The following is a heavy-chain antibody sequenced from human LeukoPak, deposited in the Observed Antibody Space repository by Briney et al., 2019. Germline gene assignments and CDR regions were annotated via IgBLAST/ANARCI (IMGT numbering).Heavy chain of an antibody. V-gene: IGHV3-74*01. Sequence: GGSLRLSCAASGIIFSNYWMHWVRQAPGKGLVWVSRINRDGSSTSYADSVKGRFTISRDNSKNTLFLQMNNLRVEDMAVLYCAKDWNGAIDYWGQGTLVTVSS. CDR2: INRDGSST. D-gene: IGHD1-1*01. J-gene: IGHJ4*02. CDR3: AKDWNGAIDY. CDR1: GIIFSNYW.